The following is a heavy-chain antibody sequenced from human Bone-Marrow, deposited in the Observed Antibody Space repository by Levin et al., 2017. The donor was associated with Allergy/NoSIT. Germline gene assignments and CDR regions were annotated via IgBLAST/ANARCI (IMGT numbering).Heavy chain of an antibody. V-gene: IGHV1-46*01. CDR1: GSTFTSYY. Sequence: GESLKISCQPSGSTFTSYYIHWVRQAPGLGLEWLGVINPTDVATRYAQKFEGRVTLTRDMPTSTVYLEVSSLRSEDTAVYYCARAGKDYGDYNFAMDVWGQGTTVIVSS. CDR2: INPTDVAT. CDR3: ARAGKDYGDYNFAMDV. J-gene: IGHJ6*02. D-gene: IGHD4-17*01.